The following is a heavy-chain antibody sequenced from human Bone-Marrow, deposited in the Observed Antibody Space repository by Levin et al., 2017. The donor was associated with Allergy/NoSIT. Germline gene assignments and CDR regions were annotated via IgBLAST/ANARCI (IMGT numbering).Heavy chain of an antibody. Sequence: GASVKVSCKASGYTFTSYYMHWVRQAPGQGLEWMGIINPSGGSTSYAQKFQGRVTMTRDTSTSTVYMELSSLRSEDTAVYYCATSSSGWYFDYWGQGTLVTVSS. J-gene: IGHJ4*02. CDR1: GYTFTSYY. CDR3: ATSSSGWYFDY. V-gene: IGHV1-46*01. D-gene: IGHD6-19*01. CDR2: INPSGGST.